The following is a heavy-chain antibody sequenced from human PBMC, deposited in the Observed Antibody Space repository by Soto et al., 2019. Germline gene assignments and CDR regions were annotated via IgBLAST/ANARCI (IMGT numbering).Heavy chain of an antibody. Sequence: QVQLVESGGGVVQPGRSLRLSCAASGFTFSSYGMHWVRQAPGKGLEWVAVISYDGSNKYYADSVKGRFTISRDNSKNTLYLQMNSLRAEYTAVYYCAKSYCGGDCYYWIDYWGQGTLVTVSS. V-gene: IGHV3-30*18. CDR3: AKSYCGGDCYYWIDY. J-gene: IGHJ4*02. CDR1: GFTFSSYG. D-gene: IGHD2-21*02. CDR2: ISYDGSNK.